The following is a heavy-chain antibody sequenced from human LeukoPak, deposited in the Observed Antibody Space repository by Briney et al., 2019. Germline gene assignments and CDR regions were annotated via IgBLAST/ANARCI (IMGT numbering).Heavy chain of an antibody. D-gene: IGHD2-15*01. V-gene: IGHV3-74*01. CDR1: GFTFSDYW. CDR2: IKSDGSTR. CDR3: ASSVVAALDY. Sequence: PGGSLRLSCAASGFTFSDYWMHWVRQAPGKGLVWVSRIKSDGSTRNYADSVKGRVTISRDNAKNTLYLQMNSLRPEDTAIYFCASSVVAALDYWGQGILVTVSS. J-gene: IGHJ4*02.